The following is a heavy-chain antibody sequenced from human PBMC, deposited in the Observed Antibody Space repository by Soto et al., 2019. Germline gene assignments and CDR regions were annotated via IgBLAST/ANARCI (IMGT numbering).Heavy chain of an antibody. CDR1: GYSFTSYW. J-gene: IGHJ6*02. D-gene: IGHD6-19*01. CDR2: IDPSDSYT. Sequence: ESLKISCKGSGYSFTSYWISWVRQLPGKGLEWMGRIDPSDSYTNYSPSFQGHVTISADKSISTAYLQWSSLKASDTAMYYCARAHRAVAGTSHYYGMDVWGQGTTVTVSS. V-gene: IGHV5-10-1*01. CDR3: ARAHRAVAGTSHYYGMDV.